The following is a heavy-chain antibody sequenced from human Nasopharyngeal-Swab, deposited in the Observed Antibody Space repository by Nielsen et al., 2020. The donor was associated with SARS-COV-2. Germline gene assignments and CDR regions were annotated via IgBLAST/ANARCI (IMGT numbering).Heavy chain of an antibody. Sequence: ASVKVSCKVSGYTLTELSMHWVRQAPGKGLEWMGGFDPEDGETIYAQKFQGRVTMTTDTSTSTAYMELRSLRSDDTAVYYCARGEDYSNYVGMDVWGQGTTVTVSS. J-gene: IGHJ6*02. CDR1: GYTLTELS. D-gene: IGHD4-11*01. CDR2: FDPEDGET. V-gene: IGHV1-24*01. CDR3: ARGEDYSNYVGMDV.